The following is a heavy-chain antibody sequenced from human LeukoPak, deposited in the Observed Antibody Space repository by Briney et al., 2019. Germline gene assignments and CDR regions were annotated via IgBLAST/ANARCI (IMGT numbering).Heavy chain of an antibody. V-gene: IGHV4-30-2*01. CDR3: ARDSIDAFDI. CDR2: VYHSGST. J-gene: IGHJ3*02. CDR1: GGSISSGGYS. Sequence: SETLSLTCAVSGGSISSGGYSWSWIRQPPGKGLEWIGYVYHSGSTYYNPSLKSRVTISVDRSKNQFSLKLSSVTAADTAVYYCARDSIDAFDIWGQGTMVTVPS.